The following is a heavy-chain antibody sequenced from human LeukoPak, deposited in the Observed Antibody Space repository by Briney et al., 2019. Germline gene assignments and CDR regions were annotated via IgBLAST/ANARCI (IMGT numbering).Heavy chain of an antibody. CDR2: IYYSGST. Sequence: PSETLSLTCTVSGGSISSSSYYWGWIRQPPGKGLEWIGSIYYSGSTYYNPSLKSRVTISVDTSKNQFYLKLSSVTAADTAVYYCARATYGGFRYYYYYYMDVWGKGTTVTVSS. V-gene: IGHV4-39*07. J-gene: IGHJ6*03. D-gene: IGHD4/OR15-4a*01. CDR3: ARATYGGFRYYYYYYMDV. CDR1: GGSISSSSYY.